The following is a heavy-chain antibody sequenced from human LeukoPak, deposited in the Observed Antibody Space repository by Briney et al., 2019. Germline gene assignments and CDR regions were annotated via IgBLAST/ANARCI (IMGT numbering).Heavy chain of an antibody. CDR1: GFTFSSYA. CDR2: ISGSGGST. Sequence: GGSLRLSCAASGFTFSSYAMSWVRQAPGKGLEWVSAISGSGGSTYYADSVKGRFTISRDNSKNTLYLQMNSLRAEDPAVYYCAKERDIVGTIFLDYWGQGTLVTVSS. CDR3: AKERDIVGTIFLDY. V-gene: IGHV3-23*01. D-gene: IGHD5-12*01. J-gene: IGHJ4*02.